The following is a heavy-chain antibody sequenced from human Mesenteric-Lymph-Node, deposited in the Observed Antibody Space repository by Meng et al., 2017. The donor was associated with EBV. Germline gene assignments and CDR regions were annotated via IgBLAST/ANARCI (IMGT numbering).Heavy chain of an antibody. CDR1: GGSVSSGGYS. Sequence: QLQESGSGLVKPSQTLSLTCAVSGGSVSSGGYSWSWIRQPPGKGLEWIGYIYHFGSPNYNPSLKSRVTISVDRSKNQFSLNLTSMTAADTAVYYCARRGIAEGFDFWGQGTLVTVSS. CDR2: IYHFGSP. V-gene: IGHV4-30-2*01. CDR3: ARRGIAEGFDF. J-gene: IGHJ4*02.